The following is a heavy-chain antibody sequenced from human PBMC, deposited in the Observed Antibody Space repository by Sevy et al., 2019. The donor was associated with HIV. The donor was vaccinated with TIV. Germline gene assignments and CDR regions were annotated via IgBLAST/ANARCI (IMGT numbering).Heavy chain of an antibody. CDR1: GFTFSDYY. V-gene: IGHV3-11*01. CDR3: ARGGSYYDFWSGYPSYYYYGMDV. D-gene: IGHD3-3*01. J-gene: IGHJ6*02. CDR2: ISSSGSTI. Sequence: GGSLRLSCAASGFTFSDYYMSWIRQAPGKGLEWVSYISSSGSTIYYADSVKGRFTISGDNAKNSLYLQMNSLRAEDTAVYYCARGGSYYDFWSGYPSYYYYGMDVWGQGTTVTVSS.